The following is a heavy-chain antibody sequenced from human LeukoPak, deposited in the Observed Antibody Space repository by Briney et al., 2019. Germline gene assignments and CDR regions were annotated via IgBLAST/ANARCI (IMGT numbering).Heavy chain of an antibody. D-gene: IGHD4-17*01. V-gene: IGHV3-7*01. CDR2: IKQDGSEK. CDR3: AREYGPRYFDY. J-gene: IGHJ4*02. CDR1: GFTFSSYW. Sequence: PGGSLRLSCAASGFTFSSYWMSWVSQAPGKGLEWVANIKQDGSEKYYVDSVNGRFTISRDNAKNSLFLQLNSLRAEDTAVYYCAREYGPRYFDYWGQGTLVTVSS.